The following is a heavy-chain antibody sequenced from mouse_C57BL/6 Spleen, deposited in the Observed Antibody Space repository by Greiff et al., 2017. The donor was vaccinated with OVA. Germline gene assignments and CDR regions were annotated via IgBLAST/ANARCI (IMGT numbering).Heavy chain of an antibody. CDR2: ISYDGSN. V-gene: IGHV3-6*01. CDR3: ASGYYGSSPWFAY. D-gene: IGHD1-1*01. CDR1: GYSITSGYY. J-gene: IGHJ3*01. Sequence: EVKLMESGPGLVKPSQSLSLTCSVTGYSITSGYYWNWIRQFPGNKLEWMGYISYDGSNNYNPSLKNRISITRDTSKNQFFLKLNSVTTEDTATYYCASGYYGSSPWFAYWGQGTLVTVSA.